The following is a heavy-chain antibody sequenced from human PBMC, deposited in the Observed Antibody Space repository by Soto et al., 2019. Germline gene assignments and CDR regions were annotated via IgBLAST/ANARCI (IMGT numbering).Heavy chain of an antibody. CDR1: GFTFSSNY. CDR3: ARSYDSSGYSYYYYGMDV. D-gene: IGHD3-22*01. V-gene: IGHV3-53*01. J-gene: IGHJ6*02. Sequence: GGSLRLSGAASGFTFSSNYMSWVRQAPGKGLEWVSVIYSGGSTYYADSVKGRFTISRDNSKNTLYLQMNSLRAEDTAVYYCARSYDSSGYSYYYYGMDVWGQGTTVTVSS. CDR2: IYSGGST.